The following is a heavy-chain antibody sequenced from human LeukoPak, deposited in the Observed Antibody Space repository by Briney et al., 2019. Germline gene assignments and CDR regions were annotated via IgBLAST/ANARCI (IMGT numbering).Heavy chain of an antibody. CDR3: AKDEIQLWPATPPAIDY. Sequence: GGSLRLSCAASGFTFSSYSMNWVRQAPGKGLEWVSYISSSSSYIYYADSVKGRFTISRDNAKNSLYLQMNSLRAEDTAVYYCAKDEIQLWPATPPAIDYWGQGTLVTVSS. J-gene: IGHJ4*02. CDR1: GFTFSSYS. V-gene: IGHV3-21*05. CDR2: ISSSSSYI. D-gene: IGHD5-18*01.